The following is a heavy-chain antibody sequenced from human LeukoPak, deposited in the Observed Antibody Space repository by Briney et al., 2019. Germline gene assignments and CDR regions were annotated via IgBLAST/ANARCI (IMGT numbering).Heavy chain of an antibody. D-gene: IGHD2-15*01. CDR2: INHSGST. J-gene: IGHJ4*02. Sequence: SETLSLTCAVYGGSFSGYYWSWIRQPPGKGLEWIGEINHSGSTYYNPSLKSRVTISVDTSKNQFSLKLSSVTAADTAVYYCARHFRYCSGGSCYSGSPDYWGQGTLVTVSS. CDR1: GGSFSGYY. V-gene: IGHV4-34*01. CDR3: ARHFRYCSGGSCYSGSPDY.